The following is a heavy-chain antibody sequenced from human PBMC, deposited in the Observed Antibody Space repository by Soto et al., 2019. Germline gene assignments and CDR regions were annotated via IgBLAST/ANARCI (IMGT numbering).Heavy chain of an antibody. CDR2: LSYDESNT. Sequence: QVQLVESGGGVVQPGRSLRLSCLASGFTFGDFGMHWVRQAPGKGLEWVAALSYDESNTYYADSVKGRFTISRDISKNTLYLQINSLRPEDTAGYCCAKSGQEWSRPPDDWGQGTLVTVSS. J-gene: IGHJ4*02. CDR3: AKSGQEWSRPPDD. V-gene: IGHV3-30*18. CDR1: GFTFGDFG. D-gene: IGHD3-3*01.